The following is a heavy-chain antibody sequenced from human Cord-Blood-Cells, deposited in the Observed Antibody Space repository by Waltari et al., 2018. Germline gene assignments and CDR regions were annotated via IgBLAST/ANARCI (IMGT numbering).Heavy chain of an antibody. V-gene: IGHV1-69*01. CDR2: INPICGTA. CDR3: ASGYCANGVCYYAIDI. D-gene: IGHD2-8*01. Sequence: QGQLVQSGAEVKKPGSSVKVSCKASGCSFCIYAISWVRQAPGQGLEWMGGINPICGTANYPPNIQGRVTITADDTKNTAYKERSSPTSESAAVYYGASGYCANGVCYYAIDIWGQGTTVTVSS. J-gene: IGHJ3*02. CDR1: GCSFCIYA.